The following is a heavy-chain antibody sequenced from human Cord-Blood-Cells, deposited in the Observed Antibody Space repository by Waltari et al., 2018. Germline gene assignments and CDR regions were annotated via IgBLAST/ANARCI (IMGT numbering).Heavy chain of an antibody. J-gene: IGHJ3*02. V-gene: IGHV4-39*01. CDR2: IYYSGST. D-gene: IGHD2-2*01. Sequence: QLQLQESGPGLVKPSETLSLTCPVSGGSISSSSYYWGWIRQPPGKGLEWIGSIYYSGSTYYNPSLKSRVTISVDTSKNQFSLKLSSVTAADTSVYYCARRYQLLDAFDIWGQGTMVTVSS. CDR3: ARRYQLLDAFDI. CDR1: GGSISSSSYY.